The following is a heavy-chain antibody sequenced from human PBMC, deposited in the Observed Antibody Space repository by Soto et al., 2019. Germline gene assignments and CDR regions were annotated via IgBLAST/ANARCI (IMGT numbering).Heavy chain of an antibody. CDR3: ARLGAYGSGIYYYGMDV. Sequence: GESLKISCKGSGYSFNSYWIGWVRQMPGKGLEWMGIIYPGDSDTRYSPSFQGQVTISADKSISTAYLQWSSLKASDTAMYYCARLGAYGSGIYYYGMDVWGQGTTVTVSS. CDR1: GYSFNSYW. CDR2: IYPGDSDT. J-gene: IGHJ6*02. D-gene: IGHD3-10*01. V-gene: IGHV5-51*01.